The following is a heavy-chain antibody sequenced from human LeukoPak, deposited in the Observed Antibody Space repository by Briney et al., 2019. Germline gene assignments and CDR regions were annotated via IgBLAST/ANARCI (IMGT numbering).Heavy chain of an antibody. V-gene: IGHV3-23*01. J-gene: IGHJ5*02. CDR2: ISGSGGST. CDR1: GFTFSSYG. Sequence: GGSLRLSCAASGFTFSSYGMSWVRQAPGKGLEWVSAISGSGGSTYHADSVKGRFTISKDNSKNTLYLQMNSLRAEDTAVYYCAKDPYSSSWYGWFDPWGQGTLVTVSS. D-gene: IGHD6-13*01. CDR3: AKDPYSSSWYGWFDP.